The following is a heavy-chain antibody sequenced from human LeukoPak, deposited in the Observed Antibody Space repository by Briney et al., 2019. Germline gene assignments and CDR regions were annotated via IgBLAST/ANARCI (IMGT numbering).Heavy chain of an antibody. CDR2: ISAYNGNT. CDR3: ARVDYYGSGSYPILDY. CDR1: GYTFTSYG. V-gene: IGHV1-18*01. J-gene: IGHJ4*02. D-gene: IGHD3-10*01. Sequence: ASVKVSCKASGYTFTSYGISWVRQAPGQGLEWMGWISAYNGNTNYAQKLQGRVTMTTDTSTSTAYMELRSLRSDDTAVYYCARVDYYGSGSYPILDYWGQGTLVTVSS.